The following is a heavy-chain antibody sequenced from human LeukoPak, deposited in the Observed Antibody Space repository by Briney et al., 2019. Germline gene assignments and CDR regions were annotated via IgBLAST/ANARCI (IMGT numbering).Heavy chain of an antibody. CDR2: IWYDGSDK. Sequence: GGSLRLSCAASGFTFSNYGMHWVRQAPGKGLEWVALIWYDGSDKYYTDSVKGRLTISRDNSKDTLFLQMNGLRAEDTAVYYCAREGPRGNSQFDYWGQGTLVTVSS. CDR1: GFTFSNYG. D-gene: IGHD2/OR15-2a*01. CDR3: AREGPRGNSQFDY. J-gene: IGHJ4*02. V-gene: IGHV3-33*01.